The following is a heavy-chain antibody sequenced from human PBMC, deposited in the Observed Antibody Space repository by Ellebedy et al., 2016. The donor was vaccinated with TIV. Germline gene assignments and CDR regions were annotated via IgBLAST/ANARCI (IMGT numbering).Heavy chain of an antibody. CDR2: INDDGNRI. D-gene: IGHD2-21*01. CDR1: GFPFTNYA. CDR3: VRDRMGATYTFDM. J-gene: IGHJ3*02. Sequence: GESLKISCAASGFPFTNYAIHWVRQGPEKGLGWVSHINDDGNRITYADSVKGRFAISRDIAKNTLYLQMDSLRAEDTAVYYCVRDRMGATYTFDMWGQGTMVTVSS. V-gene: IGHV3-74*01.